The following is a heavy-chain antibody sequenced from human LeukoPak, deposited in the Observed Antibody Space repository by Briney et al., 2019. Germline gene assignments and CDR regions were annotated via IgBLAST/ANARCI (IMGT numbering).Heavy chain of an antibody. Sequence: ASVKVSCKASGGTFSSYAISWVRQAPGQGLEWMGWISAYNGYTNYAQNLQGRVTMTTDTSTTTAYMELRSLRSDDTAVYYCARTWRDRPYHFDYWGQGTLVTVSS. CDR2: ISAYNGYT. CDR1: GGTFSSYA. J-gene: IGHJ4*02. CDR3: ARTWRDRPYHFDY. V-gene: IGHV1-18*01. D-gene: IGHD3-3*01.